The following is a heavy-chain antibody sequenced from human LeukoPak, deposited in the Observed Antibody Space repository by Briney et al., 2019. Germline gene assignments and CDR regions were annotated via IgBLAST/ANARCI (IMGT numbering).Heavy chain of an antibody. CDR2: ISWNSGSI. CDR1: GFTFDDYA. CDR3: ARRGWGGYSGYGYFDY. V-gene: IGHV3-9*01. Sequence: PGGPLRLSCAASGFTFDDYAMHWVRQAPGKGLEWISGISWNSGSIAYADSVKGRFTISRDNAKNSLYLQMNSLRAEDTAVYYCARRGWGGYSGYGYFDYWGQGTLVTVSS. D-gene: IGHD5-12*01. J-gene: IGHJ4*02.